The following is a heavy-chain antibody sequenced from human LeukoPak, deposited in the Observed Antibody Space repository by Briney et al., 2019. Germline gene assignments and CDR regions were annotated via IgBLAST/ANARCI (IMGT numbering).Heavy chain of an antibody. CDR2: ISSSSSYI. CDR1: GFTFSSYG. V-gene: IGHV3-21*01. J-gene: IGHJ3*02. Sequence: GGSLRLSCAASGFTFSSYGMHWVRQAPGRWLEWVSSISSSSSYIYYADSVKGRFTISRDNAKNSLYLQMNSLRAEDTAVYYCARLGSDDAFDIWGQGTMVTVSS. D-gene: IGHD6-25*01. CDR3: ARLGSDDAFDI.